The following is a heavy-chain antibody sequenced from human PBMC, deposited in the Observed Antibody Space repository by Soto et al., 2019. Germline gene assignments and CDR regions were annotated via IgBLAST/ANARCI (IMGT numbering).Heavy chain of an antibody. Sequence: QVQLQESGPGLVKPSETLSLTCTVSGGSISSYYWSWIRQPPGKGLEWIGYIYYSGSTNYNPSLKSRVTISVDTSKNQFSLKLSSVTAADTAVYYCARATYGDYFRGTNYYYFDYWGQGTLVTVSS. CDR2: IYYSGST. CDR3: ARATYGDYFRGTNYYYFDY. J-gene: IGHJ4*02. V-gene: IGHV4-59*01. D-gene: IGHD4-17*01. CDR1: GGSISSYY.